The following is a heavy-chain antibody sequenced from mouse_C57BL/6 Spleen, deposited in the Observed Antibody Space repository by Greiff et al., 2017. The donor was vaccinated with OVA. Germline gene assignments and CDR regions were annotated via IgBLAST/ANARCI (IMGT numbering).Heavy chain of an antibody. Sequence: QVQLQQSGPGLVQPSQCLSITCTASGFSFTSYGVHWVRQSPGKGLEWLGVIWSGGSTDYNAAFISRLSISKDNSKSQVFFKMNSLQADDTAIYYCARLNGSRYYYAMDYWGQGTSVTVSS. V-gene: IGHV2-2*01. D-gene: IGHD1-1*01. CDR3: ARLNGSRYYYAMDY. J-gene: IGHJ4*01. CDR2: IWSGGST. CDR1: GFSFTSYG.